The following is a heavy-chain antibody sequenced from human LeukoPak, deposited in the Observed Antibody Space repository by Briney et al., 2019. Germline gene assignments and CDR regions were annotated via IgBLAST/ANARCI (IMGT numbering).Heavy chain of an antibody. CDR2: IQFDGNNK. CDR3: ARIDLRWFGELLLPRYMDV. V-gene: IGHV3-30*02. D-gene: IGHD3-10*01. CDR1: GFTFSSYG. Sequence: PGGSLRLSCAASGFTFSSYGMHWVRQAPGKGLEWVAFIQFDGNNKYYADSVKGRFTISRDNSKNTLSLQMNSLRPEDTAVYYCARIDLRWFGELLLPRYMDVWGKGTTVTVSS. J-gene: IGHJ6*03.